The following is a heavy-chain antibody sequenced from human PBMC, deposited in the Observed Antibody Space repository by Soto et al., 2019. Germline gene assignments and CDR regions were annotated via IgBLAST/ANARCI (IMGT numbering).Heavy chain of an antibody. Sequence: SETLSLTCAVSGGSINGSYYYWGWIRQPPGKGLEWIGSIYYSGSTYYNPSLKSRVTISVDTSKNQFSLRLTSVTAADTAIYYCARQLPVGATSWFDPWGQGTLVTVSS. CDR3: ARQLPVGATSWFDP. CDR2: IYYSGST. CDR1: GGSINGSYYY. D-gene: IGHD1-26*01. V-gene: IGHV4-39*01. J-gene: IGHJ5*02.